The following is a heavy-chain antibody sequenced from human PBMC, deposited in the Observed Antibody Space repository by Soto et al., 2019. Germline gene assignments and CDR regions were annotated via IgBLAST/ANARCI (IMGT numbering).Heavy chain of an antibody. D-gene: IGHD5-18*01. Sequence: QGQLRQWGAGVLKPSDTLSLTCAVFSASLGDHYWAWIRQSPDKGMEWIGEVHPSGSTDYKPSLKSRLTLYLDTSKNQFSLKVASVTAADTAVYFCARGKPSGYRFGPRNFFYYGLDVWGPGTTFTVSS. CDR2: VHPSGST. J-gene: IGHJ6*02. CDR3: ARGKPSGYRFGPRNFFYYGLDV. CDR1: SASLGDHY. V-gene: IGHV4-34*02.